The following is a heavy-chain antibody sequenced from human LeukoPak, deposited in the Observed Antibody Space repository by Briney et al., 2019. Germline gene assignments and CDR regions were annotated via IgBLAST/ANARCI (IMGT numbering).Heavy chain of an antibody. V-gene: IGHV1-69*05. CDR3: ARGDQRAGTIRLYYYYMDV. D-gene: IGHD1-7*01. J-gene: IGHJ6*03. Sequence: GASVKVSCRASGYTFTSYNMHWVRQAPGQGLEWMGGIIPIFGTANYAKKFQGRVTITTDESTSTTYMELSSLRSEDTAVYYCARGDQRAGTIRLYYYYMDVWGKGTTVTVSS. CDR2: IIPIFGTA. CDR1: GYTFTSYN.